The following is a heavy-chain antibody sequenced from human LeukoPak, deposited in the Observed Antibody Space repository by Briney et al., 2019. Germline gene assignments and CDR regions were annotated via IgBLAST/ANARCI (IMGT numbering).Heavy chain of an antibody. D-gene: IGHD3-22*01. Sequence: GGSLRLSCAASGYTFSSYAMTWVRQAPGKGLEWVSGISGSGASTYYADSGKGRFTISRDNSKNTLYLHMQSLRAEDTAVYYCAKDSNGDYYDSSGYYLFHYWGQGTLVTVSS. CDR2: ISGSGAST. CDR1: GYTFSSYA. V-gene: IGHV3-23*01. CDR3: AKDSNGDYYDSSGYYLFHY. J-gene: IGHJ4*02.